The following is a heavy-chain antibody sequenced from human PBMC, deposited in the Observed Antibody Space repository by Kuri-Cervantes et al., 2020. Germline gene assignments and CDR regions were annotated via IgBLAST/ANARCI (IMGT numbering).Heavy chain of an antibody. J-gene: IGHJ6*02. Sequence: GESLKTSFAASGFTFSSYAMSWVRQAPGKGLEWVSAIIGSVSSTYYADSVKGRFTISRDNSKNTLYLQMNSLRAEDTAVYYCAKDLTLLRDMDVWGQGTPVTVSS. D-gene: IGHD2-15*01. V-gene: IGHV3-23*01. CDR2: IIGSVSST. CDR1: GFTFSSYA. CDR3: AKDLTLLRDMDV.